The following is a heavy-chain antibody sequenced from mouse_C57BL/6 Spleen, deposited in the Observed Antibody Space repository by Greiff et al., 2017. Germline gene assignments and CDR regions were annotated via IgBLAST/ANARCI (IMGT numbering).Heavy chain of an antibody. D-gene: IGHD1-1*01. CDR2: IHTKSGST. CDR3: ARTYYGSSYGY. V-gene: IGHV1-64*01. CDR1: GYTFTSYW. Sequence: QVQLQQPGAELVKPGASVKLSCKASGYTFTSYWMHWVKQRPGQGLEWIGMIHTKSGSTNYNEKFKSKATLTVDKSSSTAYMQLSSLTSEDSAVYYCARTYYGSSYGYSGQGTTLTVSS. J-gene: IGHJ2*01.